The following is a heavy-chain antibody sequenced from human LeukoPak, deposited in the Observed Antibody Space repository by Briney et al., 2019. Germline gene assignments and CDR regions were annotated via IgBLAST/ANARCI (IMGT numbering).Heavy chain of an antibody. CDR3: ARGRSGWYEDF. CDR2: ISSTNHYT. V-gene: IGHV3-21*01. Sequence: GGSLRLSCAASGYTFSSYSMNWVRQAPGKGLEWVSYISSTNHYTYYADSVKGRFTISRDNAKNSLYLQMNSLRAEDTAVYYCARGRSGWYEDFWGQGTLVTVSS. D-gene: IGHD6-19*01. J-gene: IGHJ4*02. CDR1: GYTFSSYS.